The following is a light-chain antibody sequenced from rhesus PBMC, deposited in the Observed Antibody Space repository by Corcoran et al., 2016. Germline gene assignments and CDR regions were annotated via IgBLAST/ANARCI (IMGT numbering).Light chain of an antibody. CDR2: AAS. CDR1: QGISSY. J-gene: IGKJ4*01. V-gene: IGKV1-25*01. Sequence: DIQMTQSPSSLSASVGDRATITCRASQGISSYLAWYQQTPGKAPKLLIYAASTLQSGVPSRFSGSGSGTDFTLTISSLQPEDFATYYCQQHNSYPLTFGGGTKVELK. CDR3: QQHNSYPLT.